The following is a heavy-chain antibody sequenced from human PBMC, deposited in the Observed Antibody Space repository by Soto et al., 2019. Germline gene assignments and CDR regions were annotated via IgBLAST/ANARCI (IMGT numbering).Heavy chain of an antibody. CDR3: AIFMGNSLAPTYFDY. CDR2: IYHSGST. D-gene: IGHD5-12*01. V-gene: IGHV4-4*02. CDR1: GGSISSSNW. Sequence: SETLCLTWAVSGGSISSSNWWSWVRQPPGKGLEWIGEIYHSGSTNYNPSLKSRVTISVDKSKNQFSLKLSSVTAADTAVYYCAIFMGNSLAPTYFDYWGQGTLVTVSS. J-gene: IGHJ4*02.